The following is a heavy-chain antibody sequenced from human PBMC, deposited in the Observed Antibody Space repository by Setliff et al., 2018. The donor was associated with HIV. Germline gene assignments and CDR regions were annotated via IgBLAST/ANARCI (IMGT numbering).Heavy chain of an antibody. J-gene: IGHJ6*03. CDR3: ARPHSSVVVVPAASRLYYYYYMDV. V-gene: IGHV3-11*04. Sequence: GESLKISCSASGFTFSDHYMNWVPQAPGKGLEWVSSISTSSTIYYADSVKGRFTISRDNAKNSLYLQMNSLRAEDTAVYYCARPHSSVVVVPAASRLYYYYYMDVWGKGTTVTVSS. D-gene: IGHD2-2*01. CDR2: ISTSSTI. CDR1: GFTFSDHY.